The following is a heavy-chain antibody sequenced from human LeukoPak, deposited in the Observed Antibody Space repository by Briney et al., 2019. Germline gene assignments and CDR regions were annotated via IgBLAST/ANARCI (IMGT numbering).Heavy chain of an antibody. D-gene: IGHD6-19*01. V-gene: IGHV3-11*01. CDR2: ISSGGSTI. Sequence: GGSLRLSCAVSGFTFSDYYMSWIRQAPGKGLEWVSYISSGGSTISHADSVKGRFTISRDNAENSLYLQMNSLRAEDTAVYYCAYQWLAVDYWGQGTLVTVSS. CDR3: AYQWLAVDY. CDR1: GFTFSDYY. J-gene: IGHJ4*02.